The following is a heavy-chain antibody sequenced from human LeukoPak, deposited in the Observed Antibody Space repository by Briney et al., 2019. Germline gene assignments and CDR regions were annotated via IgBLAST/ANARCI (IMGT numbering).Heavy chain of an antibody. CDR1: GFTVITNY. D-gene: IGHD4-17*01. CDR3: ARDGLTSGYGDYGEDY. Sequence: GGSLRLSCAASGFTVITNYISWVRQAPGKGLEWVAVIWHDGTEEEYADSVRGRFTISRDNFKNTLYLQMNNLRVEDTAMYYCARDGLTSGYGDYGEDYWGQGILVTVSS. V-gene: IGHV3-33*08. CDR2: IWHDGTEE. J-gene: IGHJ4*02.